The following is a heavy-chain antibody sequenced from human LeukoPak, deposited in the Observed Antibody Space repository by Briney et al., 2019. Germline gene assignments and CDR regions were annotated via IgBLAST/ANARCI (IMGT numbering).Heavy chain of an antibody. Sequence: GGSLRLSCAASGFSFSIYWMNWVRQAPGKGLEWVSVIYSGGRTYYADSVKGRFTISRDNSKNTLYLQMNRLRAEDTAVYYCARAGPSSSWHQFDYWGQGTLVTVSS. CDR3: ARAGPSSSWHQFDY. J-gene: IGHJ4*02. D-gene: IGHD6-13*01. V-gene: IGHV3-66*01. CDR1: GFSFSIYW. CDR2: IYSGGRT.